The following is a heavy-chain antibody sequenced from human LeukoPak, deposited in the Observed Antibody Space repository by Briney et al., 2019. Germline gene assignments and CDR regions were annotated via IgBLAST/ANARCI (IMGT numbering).Heavy chain of an antibody. D-gene: IGHD5-24*01. CDR1: GDSISSYY. J-gene: IGHJ3*02. CDR3: ARHVTISGPYDASDI. Sequence: SETLSLTCTVSGDSISSYYWSWIRQPPGKGLEWIGYIYYSGGTDYNPSLKSRVTISVDTSKNQFSLKLRSVTAANTAVYYCARHVTISGPYDASDIWGQGTMVTVSP. CDR2: IYYSGGT. V-gene: IGHV4-59*08.